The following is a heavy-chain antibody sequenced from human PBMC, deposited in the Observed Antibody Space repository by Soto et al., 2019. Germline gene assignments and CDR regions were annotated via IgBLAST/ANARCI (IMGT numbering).Heavy chain of an antibody. CDR2: FYHRGST. J-gene: IGHJ5*02. D-gene: IGHD2-15*01. Sequence: QLQLQESGSGLVKPSQTLSLNCAVSGGSITRGGSSWSWIRQPPGKGLDWIGFFYHRGSTYYNPSLKSRVTFSMDSSKTQFPLRLSSVTAADTAVYYGAGGGGWAATTYYSFDPWGQGTLVTVSS. CDR3: AGGGGWAATTYYSFDP. CDR1: GGSITRGGSS. V-gene: IGHV4-30-2*01.